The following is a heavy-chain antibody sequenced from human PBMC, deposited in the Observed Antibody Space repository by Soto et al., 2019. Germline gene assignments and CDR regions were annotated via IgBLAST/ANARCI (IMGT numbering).Heavy chain of an antibody. CDR2: INHSGST. V-gene: IGHV4-34*01. CDR3: ARGVWKWLPFYYYHYMDV. CDR1: GGSFSGYY. J-gene: IGHJ6*03. D-gene: IGHD6-19*01. Sequence: QVQLQQWGAGLLKPSETLSLTCAVYGGSFSGYYWCWIRQPPGKGLEWIGEINHSGSTNYNPSLKSRATISAGTSKPPFYLKLSSVTAADTAVYYCARGVWKWLPFYYYHYMDVWGKGTTVTVSS.